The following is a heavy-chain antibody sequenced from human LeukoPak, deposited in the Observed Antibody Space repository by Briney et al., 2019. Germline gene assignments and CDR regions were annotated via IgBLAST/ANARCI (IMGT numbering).Heavy chain of an antibody. Sequence: SDTLSLTCTVSGGSISDYYWNWIRPPPGKGLEWIGYIYYSGSTTYNPSLKSRVTMSVDTAKNQFSLKLRSVTAADTAVYYCARGDFCSKSNCYLRPMDVWGKGTTVTVSS. J-gene: IGHJ6*03. D-gene: IGHD3-3*01. CDR2: IYYSGST. CDR3: ARGDFCSKSNCYLRPMDV. V-gene: IGHV4-59*07. CDR1: GGSISDYY.